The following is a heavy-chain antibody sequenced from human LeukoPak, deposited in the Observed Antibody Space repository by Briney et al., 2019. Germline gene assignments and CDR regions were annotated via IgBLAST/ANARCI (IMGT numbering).Heavy chain of an antibody. V-gene: IGHV3-30*18. CDR3: AKDNKRYSYDY. Sequence: GRSLRLSCAASGFTFSSYGMHWVRQGPGKGLEWVAVISDDGTNKYYTDSVKGRFPISRDSSKNTLFLQMNSLRVEDTAVYYCAKDNKRYSYDYWGQGTLVTVSS. CDR2: ISDDGTNK. J-gene: IGHJ4*02. D-gene: IGHD5-18*01. CDR1: GFTFSSYG.